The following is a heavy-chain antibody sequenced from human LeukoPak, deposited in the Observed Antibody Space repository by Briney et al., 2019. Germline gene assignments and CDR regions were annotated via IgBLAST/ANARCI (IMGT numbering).Heavy chain of an antibody. CDR1: GFTFSSYA. V-gene: IGHV3-30*04. J-gene: IGHJ3*02. Sequence: GGSLRLSCAASGFTFSSYAVHWVRQAPGKGLEWVAVISYDGSNKYYADSVKGRFTISRDNSKNTLYLQMNSLRAEDTAVYYCAIEGGSSYSLVGNYDAFDIWGQGTMVTVSS. CDR3: AIEGGSSYSLVGNYDAFDI. CDR2: ISYDGSNK. D-gene: IGHD2-15*01.